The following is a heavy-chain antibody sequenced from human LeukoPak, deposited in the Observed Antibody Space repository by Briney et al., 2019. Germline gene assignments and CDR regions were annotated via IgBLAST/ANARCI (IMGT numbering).Heavy chain of an antibody. Sequence: ASVKVSCKASGYTFTSYAMHWVRQAPGQRLEWMGWINAGNGNTEYSQKFQGRVTITRDTSASTAYMELSSLRSEDTAVYYCARDLDYWGQGTLVTVSS. V-gene: IGHV1-3*01. CDR1: GYTFTSYA. CDR2: INAGNGNT. J-gene: IGHJ4*02. CDR3: ARDLDY.